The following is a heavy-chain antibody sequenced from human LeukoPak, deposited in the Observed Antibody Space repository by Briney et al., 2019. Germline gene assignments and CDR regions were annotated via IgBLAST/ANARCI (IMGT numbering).Heavy chain of an antibody. D-gene: IGHD6-19*01. CDR3: ARVGGYSSGWYFPPHGNWFDP. J-gene: IGHJ5*02. Sequence: SETLSLTCAVYGGSFSGYYWSWIRQPPGKGLEWIGEINHSGSTNYNPSLKSRVAISVDTSKNQFSLKLSSVTAADTAVYYCARVGGYSSGWYFPPHGNWFDPWGQGTLVTVSS. CDR1: GGSFSGYY. CDR2: INHSGST. V-gene: IGHV4-34*01.